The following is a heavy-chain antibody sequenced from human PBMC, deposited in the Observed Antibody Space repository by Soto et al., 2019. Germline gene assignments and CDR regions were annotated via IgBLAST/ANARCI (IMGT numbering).Heavy chain of an antibody. Sequence: APVKVSCKASGYTFTSYYMHWVRQAPGQGLEWMGIINPSGGSTSYAQRFQGRVTMTRDTSTSTVYMELSSLRSEDTAVYYCARATPPYYYDSSGYYDYFDYWGQGTLVTVSS. V-gene: IGHV1-46*01. D-gene: IGHD3-22*01. CDR2: INPSGGST. CDR3: ARATPPYYYDSSGYYDYFDY. CDR1: GYTFTSYY. J-gene: IGHJ4*02.